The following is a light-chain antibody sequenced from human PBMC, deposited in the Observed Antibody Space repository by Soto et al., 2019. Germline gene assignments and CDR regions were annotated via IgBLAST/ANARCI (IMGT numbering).Light chain of an antibody. J-gene: IGKJ3*01. CDR1: QSVSSSY. V-gene: IGKV3-20*01. Sequence: EIVLTQSPGTLSLSPGERATLSCRASQSVSSSYLAGYQQKPGQAPRLLIYGASSRATGIPDRFSGSGSGTDFTLTISRLEPEDFAVYYCQQYGSSPRFGPGTKVDIK. CDR2: GAS. CDR3: QQYGSSPR.